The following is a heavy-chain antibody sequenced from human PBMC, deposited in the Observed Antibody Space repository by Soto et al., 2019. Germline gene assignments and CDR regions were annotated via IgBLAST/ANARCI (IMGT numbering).Heavy chain of an antibody. J-gene: IGHJ4*02. CDR1: GYTFTSYV. CDR2: SSSYNGNT. V-gene: IGHV1-18*01. CDR3: ARGTTVAKVNY. Sequence: QVQLVQSGAEVKKPGASVKVSCRASGYTFTSYVISWVRQAPGQGLEWMGWSSSYNGNTNYAQKLQGRVTMTTDTSPSTADMELRSLRSDDTAVYYCARGTTVAKVNYWGQGTLVTVAS. D-gene: IGHD4-17*01.